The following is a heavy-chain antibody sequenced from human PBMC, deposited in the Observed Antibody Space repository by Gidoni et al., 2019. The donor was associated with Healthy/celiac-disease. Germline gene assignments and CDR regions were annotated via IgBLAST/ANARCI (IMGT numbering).Heavy chain of an antibody. CDR1: VFPFFTYS. Sequence: EVQLVASGGGLCMPWGSLRLSFAAAVFPFFTYSLHWVRQAPGKGQERVSYISIRRSYIYYADSVKGRFTISRDNDKNSLYLQMNCLRAEDTAVYYCARELAAAGSPRYYYCMDVWGQGTTGTVSS. CDR2: ISIRRSYI. V-gene: IGHV3-21*01. CDR3: ARELAAAGSPRYYYCMDV. J-gene: IGHJ6*02. D-gene: IGHD6-13*01.